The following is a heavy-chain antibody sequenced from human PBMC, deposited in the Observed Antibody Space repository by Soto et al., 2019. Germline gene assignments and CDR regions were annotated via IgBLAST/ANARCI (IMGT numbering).Heavy chain of an antibody. V-gene: IGHV3-49*04. CDR2: IRNTPYGGTT. J-gene: IGHJ5*02. CDR1: GFRFGEHA. Sequence: SGGSLRLSGNSSGFRFGEHAMTWVRQAPGKGLEWVGFIRNTPYGGTTDYAASGRGRFTISRDDSESIAYLQMNSLKTEDSGVYYCSRGSFGYYGPWGPGTLVTVSS. D-gene: IGHD2-2*03. CDR3: SRGSFGYYGP.